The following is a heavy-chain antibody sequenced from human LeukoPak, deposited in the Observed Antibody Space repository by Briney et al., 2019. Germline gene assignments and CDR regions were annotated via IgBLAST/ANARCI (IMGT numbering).Heavy chain of an antibody. CDR1: GFTFSSYE. D-gene: IGHD4-17*01. CDR2: ISSSGSTI. CDR3: ARAGRGDDYGDYYFDY. Sequence: GGSLRLSCADSGFTFSSYEMNWVRQAPGKGLEWVSYISSSGSTIYYADSVKGRFTISRDNAKNSLYLQMNSLRAEDTAVYYCARAGRGDDYGDYYFDYWGQGTLVTVSS. V-gene: IGHV3-48*03. J-gene: IGHJ4*02.